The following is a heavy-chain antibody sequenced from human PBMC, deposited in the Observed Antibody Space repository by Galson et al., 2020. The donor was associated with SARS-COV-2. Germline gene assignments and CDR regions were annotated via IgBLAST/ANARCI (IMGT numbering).Heavy chain of an antibody. CDR1: GFTFSSYA. D-gene: IGHD6-13*01. J-gene: IGHJ6*02. CDR2: ISGSADTT. CDR3: AKRLYSSSQSETRGMDV. V-gene: IGHV3-23*01. Sequence: GGSLSLSCAASGFTFSSYAMNWVRQAPGEGLQWVSAISGSADTTHYAGSVKGRFTISRDNSKNTLYMQMNSVRAEDTAVYYCAKRLYSSSQSETRGMDVWGQGATVTVSS.